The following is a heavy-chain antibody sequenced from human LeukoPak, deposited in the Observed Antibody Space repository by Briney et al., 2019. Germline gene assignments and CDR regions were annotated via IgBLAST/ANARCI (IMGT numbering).Heavy chain of an antibody. Sequence: GGSLRLSCAASGFTFNNYGMHWVRQAPGKGLEWVAFIRYNGNNQYYADSVKGRFTISRDSSKNTLYLQMNSLRAEDTAVYYCASEIIFGSFDYWGQGTLVTVSS. D-gene: IGHD3-3*01. CDR2: IRYNGNNQ. V-gene: IGHV3-30*02. J-gene: IGHJ4*02. CDR3: ASEIIFGSFDY. CDR1: GFTFNNYG.